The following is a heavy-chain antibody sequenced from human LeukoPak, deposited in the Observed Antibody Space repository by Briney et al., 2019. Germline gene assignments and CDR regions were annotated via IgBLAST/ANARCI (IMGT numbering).Heavy chain of an antibody. Sequence: GGSLRLSCAPSGFTVSSNYMNWVRQAPGKGLEWVSVIYSGGSTYYADSVKGRFTISRDNSKNTLYLQMNSLRAEDTAVYYCARDSTGLRYFDYWGQGTLVTVSS. V-gene: IGHV3-53*01. D-gene: IGHD4-17*01. J-gene: IGHJ4*02. CDR3: ARDSTGLRYFDY. CDR2: IYSGGST. CDR1: GFTVSSNY.